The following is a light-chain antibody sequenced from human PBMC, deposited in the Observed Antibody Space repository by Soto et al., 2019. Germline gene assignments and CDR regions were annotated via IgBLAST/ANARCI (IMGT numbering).Light chain of an antibody. Sequence: EIVLTQSPATLSLSPGERATLSCRASQSVSSDLAWYQQKPGQAPRLLIYDASNRATGIPARFSGSGSGTDFTLTIRGLEPEDFAVYYCQQRRNWPFTFAGGTKVDIK. CDR1: QSVSSD. J-gene: IGKJ4*01. CDR2: DAS. CDR3: QQRRNWPFT. V-gene: IGKV3-11*01.